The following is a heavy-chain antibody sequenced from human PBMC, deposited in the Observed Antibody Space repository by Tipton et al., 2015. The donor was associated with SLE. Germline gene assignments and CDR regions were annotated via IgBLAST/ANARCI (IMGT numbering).Heavy chain of an antibody. D-gene: IGHD5-12*01. CDR3: ARDRGYGGGMDV. CDR2: IRYDGSTK. CDR1: GFIFSNYG. Sequence: SLRLSCAPSGFIFSNYGMNWVRQAPGKGLEGMTFIRYDGSTKSYADFVKGRFTISRDNSKNTLDLQMLSLRVEDTAVYYCARDRGYGGGMDVWGQGTTVTVSS. J-gene: IGHJ6*02. V-gene: IGHV3-30*02.